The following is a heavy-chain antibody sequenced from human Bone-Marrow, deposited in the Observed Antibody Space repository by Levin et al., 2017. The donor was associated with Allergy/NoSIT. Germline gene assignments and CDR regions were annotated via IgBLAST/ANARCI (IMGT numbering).Heavy chain of an antibody. V-gene: IGHV1-18*01. CDR1: NYSFASHG. CDR2: IGVYNGET. D-gene: IGHD4-23*01. CDR3: ARDRGFSFLNSPFDI. J-gene: IGHJ3*02. Sequence: KLGESLKISCKASNYSFASHGISWVRQAPGEGLEWMGWIGVYNGETTYARKFQGRVTLTTDASTATAYMELRGLTSDDTAVYYCARDRGFSFLNSPFDIWGQGTMVTVSS.